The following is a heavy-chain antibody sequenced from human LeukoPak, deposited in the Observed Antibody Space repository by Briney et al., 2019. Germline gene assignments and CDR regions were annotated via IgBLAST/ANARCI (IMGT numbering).Heavy chain of an antibody. V-gene: IGHV4-59*11. CDR3: ARAGFDGGQLISFFDY. J-gene: IGHJ4*02. CDR1: GGSISSHY. Sequence: SETLSPTCTVSGGSISSHYWSWIRQPPGKGLEWIGYIYYSGSTNYNPSLKSRVTISVDTSKNQFSLKLSSVTAADTAVYYCARAGFDGGQLISFFDYWGQGTLVTVSS. CDR2: IYYSGST. D-gene: IGHD2-2*01.